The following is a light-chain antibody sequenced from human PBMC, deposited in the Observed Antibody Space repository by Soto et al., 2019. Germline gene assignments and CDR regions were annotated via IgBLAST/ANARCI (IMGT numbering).Light chain of an antibody. CDR1: QSISSTQ. J-gene: IGKJ1*01. Sequence: EIVLTQFSNTLSLSPGGRGTLSCRGSQSISSTQLVWYQQKPGQGPTXXIFGASSRATGIPDRFSGSVSGTAVTITISSLQSEDFELYYGQQYGSSPPTCGQGTKVDIK. CDR3: QQYGSSPPT. V-gene: IGKV3-20*01. CDR2: GAS.